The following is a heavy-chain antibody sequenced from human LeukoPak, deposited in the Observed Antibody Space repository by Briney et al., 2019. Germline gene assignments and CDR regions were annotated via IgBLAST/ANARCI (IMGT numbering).Heavy chain of an antibody. CDR1: GFTFDDYA. D-gene: IGHD3-22*01. Sequence: PGRSLRLSCAASGFTFDDYAMHWVRQAPGKSLEWVSGISWNSGSIGYADSVKGRFTISRDNAKNSLYLQMNSLRAEDTALYYCAKGPHYYDSSGPAGELDYWGQGTLVTVSS. CDR2: ISWNSGSI. V-gene: IGHV3-9*01. J-gene: IGHJ4*02. CDR3: AKGPHYYDSSGPAGELDY.